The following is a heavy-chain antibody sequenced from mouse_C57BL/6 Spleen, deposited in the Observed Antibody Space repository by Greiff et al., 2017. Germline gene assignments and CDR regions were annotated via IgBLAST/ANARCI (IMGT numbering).Heavy chain of an antibody. V-gene: IGHV1-7*01. D-gene: IGHD1-1*01. CDR2: INPSSGYT. J-gene: IGHJ3*01. Sequence: VQLQESGAELAKPGASVKLSCKASGYTFTSYWMHWVKQRPGQGLEWIGYINPSSGYTKYNQKFKDKATLTADKSSSTAYMQLSSLTYDDSAVYYCARRYGSIFAWFAYWGQGTLVTVSA. CDR1: GYTFTSYW. CDR3: ARRYGSIFAWFAY.